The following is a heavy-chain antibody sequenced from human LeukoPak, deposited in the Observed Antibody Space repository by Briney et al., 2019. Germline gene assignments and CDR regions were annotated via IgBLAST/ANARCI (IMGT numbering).Heavy chain of an antibody. J-gene: IGHJ4*02. CDR1: GYTFTSYA. V-gene: IGHV1-3*01. Sequence: ASVKVSCKASGYTFTSYAMHWVRQAPGQRPEWMGWINAGNGNTKYSQKFQGRVTITRDTSASTAYMELSSLRSEDTAVYYCARDEYGDYVFDYWGQGTLVTVSS. CDR3: ARDEYGDYVFDY. D-gene: IGHD4-17*01. CDR2: INAGNGNT.